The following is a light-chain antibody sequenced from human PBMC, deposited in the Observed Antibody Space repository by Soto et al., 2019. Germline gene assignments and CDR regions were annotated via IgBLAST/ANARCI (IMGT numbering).Light chain of an antibody. CDR3: QQYNSYSWS. V-gene: IGKV1-5*03. Sequence: DIQMTQFPSTLSASVGDRVTITCRASQSLNNYLAWYQQKPGNAPKLLIYKASNLESGVPSRFSGSGSVTEFTITITSLQPDDSATYYCQQYNSYSWSFGQGTKVEIK. CDR1: QSLNNY. J-gene: IGKJ1*01. CDR2: KAS.